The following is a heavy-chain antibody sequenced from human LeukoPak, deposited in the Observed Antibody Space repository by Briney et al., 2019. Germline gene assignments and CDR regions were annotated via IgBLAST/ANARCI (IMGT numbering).Heavy chain of an antibody. D-gene: IGHD2-21*01. CDR1: DGSFTGYF. Sequence: PSETLSLTCAVYDGSFTGYFWNWIRQSPGKGLEWIGEINHRGSTNYNPSLKSRLTISVDTSKNQFSLRLTSVTAADTGVYFCARDPTSVMTVPWYFDTWGQGTLVTVSS. V-gene: IGHV4-34*01. CDR2: INHRGST. CDR3: ARDPTSVMTVPWYFDT. J-gene: IGHJ4*02.